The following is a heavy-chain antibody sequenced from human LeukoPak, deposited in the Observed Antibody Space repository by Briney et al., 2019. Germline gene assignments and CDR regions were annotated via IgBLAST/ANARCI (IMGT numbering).Heavy chain of an antibody. CDR3: ARGQSMYY. Sequence: SVKVSRKASGYTFNNYFISWARQAPGRGLEWVGWISPHSHTTHYAEKVQGRVTMTTDTSTTTVYMELRSLRSDDTAVYFCARGQSMYYWGQGTPVTVSS. CDR1: GYTFNNYF. CDR2: ISPHSHTT. J-gene: IGHJ4*02. D-gene: IGHD2-8*01. V-gene: IGHV1-18*01.